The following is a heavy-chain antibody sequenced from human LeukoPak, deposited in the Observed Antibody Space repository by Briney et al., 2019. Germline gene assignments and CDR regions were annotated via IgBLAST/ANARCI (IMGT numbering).Heavy chain of an antibody. CDR2: IYYSGDT. Sequence: SETLSLTCTVSNDAIAGYSWSWIRQPPGKGLEWIGYIYYSGDTNYNPSLQSRVTISVDTSKNQFSLKLTSVTTADTAVYYCVRGPDGSSISNWFDPWGQGTLVIVSS. D-gene: IGHD3-10*01. CDR3: VRGPDGSSISNWFDP. J-gene: IGHJ5*02. CDR1: NDAIAGYS. V-gene: IGHV4-59*01.